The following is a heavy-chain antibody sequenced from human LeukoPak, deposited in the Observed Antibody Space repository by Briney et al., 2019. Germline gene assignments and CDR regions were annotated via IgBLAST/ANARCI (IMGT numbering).Heavy chain of an antibody. V-gene: IGHV3-23*01. D-gene: IGHD1-26*01. CDR2: ISGSGGST. J-gene: IGHJ6*04. CDR3: ARGPLVGAGGMDV. Sequence: GGSLRLSCAASGFTFSSYGMSWVRQAPGKGLEWVSAISGSGGSTYYADSVKGRFTISRDNSKNTLYLQMNSLRPEDTAVYYCARGPLVGAGGMDVWGKGTTVTVSS. CDR1: GFTFSSYG.